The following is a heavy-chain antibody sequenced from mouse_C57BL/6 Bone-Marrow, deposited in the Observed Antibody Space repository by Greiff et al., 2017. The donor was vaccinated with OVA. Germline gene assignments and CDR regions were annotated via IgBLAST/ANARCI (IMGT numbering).Heavy chain of an antibody. Sequence: VHLVESGAELVRTGTSVKVSCKASGYAFTNYLIEWVKQRPGQGLEWIGVINPGSGGTNYNEKFKGKATLTADKSSSTAYMQLSSLTSEDSAVYFCARFGYYDYAMDYWGQGTSVTVSS. V-gene: IGHV1-54*01. J-gene: IGHJ4*01. CDR3: ARFGYYDYAMDY. CDR2: INPGSGGT. CDR1: GYAFTNYL. D-gene: IGHD2-3*01.